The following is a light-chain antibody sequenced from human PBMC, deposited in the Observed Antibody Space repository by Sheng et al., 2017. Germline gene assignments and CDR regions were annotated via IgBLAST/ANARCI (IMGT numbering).Light chain of an antibody. CDR1: QSISSY. V-gene: IGKV1-39*01. CDR3: QQYYTYPWT. CDR2: AAS. Sequence: DIQMTQSPSSLSASVGDRVTITCRASQSISSYLNWYQQKPGKAPKLLIYAASSLQSGVPSRFSGGGSGTDFTLTISRLQSEDFGTYFCQQYYTYPWTFGQGTKVEIK. J-gene: IGKJ1*01.